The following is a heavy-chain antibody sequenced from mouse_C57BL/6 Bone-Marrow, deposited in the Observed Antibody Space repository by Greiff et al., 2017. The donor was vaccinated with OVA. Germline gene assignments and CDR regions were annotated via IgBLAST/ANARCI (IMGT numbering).Heavy chain of an antibody. CDR2: ISYSGST. Sequence: EVKLVESGPGLAKPSQSLSLTCSVTGYSITSDYWNWIRKFPGNKLEYMGYISYSGSTYYNPSLKSRISITRDTSKNQYYLQLNSVTTEDTATYYCERGGFYPYYAMDYWGQGTSVTLSS. CDR1: GYSITSDY. V-gene: IGHV3-8*01. CDR3: ERGGFYPYYAMDY. J-gene: IGHJ4*01. D-gene: IGHD2-1*01.